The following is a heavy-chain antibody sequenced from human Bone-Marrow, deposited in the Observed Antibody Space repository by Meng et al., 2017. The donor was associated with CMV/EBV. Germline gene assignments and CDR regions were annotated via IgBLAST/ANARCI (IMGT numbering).Heavy chain of an antibody. V-gene: IGHV1-2*02. CDR3: AREVGVIVSYASDI. D-gene: IGHD3-16*02. J-gene: IGHJ3*02. CDR1: GYTFTGYY. CDR2: INPNGGGT. Sequence: ASVKVSCKASGYTFTGYYMHWVRQAPGQAPEWMGWINPNGGGTNYARKFQDRVAMTRDTSISTAYMELSRLRYDDTAVYYCAREVGVIVSYASDIWGQGRMVTVSS.